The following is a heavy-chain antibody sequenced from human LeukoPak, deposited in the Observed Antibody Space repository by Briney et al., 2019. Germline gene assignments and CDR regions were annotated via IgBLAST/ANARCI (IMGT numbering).Heavy chain of an antibody. Sequence: GGSLRLSCAASGFTFSSYGMHWVRQAPGKGLEWVAFIRYDGSNKYYADSVKGRFTISRDNSRNTLYLQMNSLRAEDTAVYYCAKEYFWSGYSDAFDIWGQGTMVTVSS. J-gene: IGHJ3*02. CDR3: AKEYFWSGYSDAFDI. D-gene: IGHD3-3*01. CDR2: IRYDGSNK. CDR1: GFTFSSYG. V-gene: IGHV3-30*02.